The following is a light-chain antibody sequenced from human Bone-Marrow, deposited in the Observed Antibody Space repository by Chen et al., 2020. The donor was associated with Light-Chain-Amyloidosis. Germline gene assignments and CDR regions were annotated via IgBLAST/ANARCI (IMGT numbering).Light chain of an antibody. CDR2: DDS. CDR3: QVWDSSSNHVV. CDR1: NIGGHS. J-gene: IGLJ2*01. Sequence: YVLTQPPSVSVAPGQAARITCGGNNIGGHSVHWYQQKPGQAPVLVVYDDSDRPSGIPERFAGSNSGDTATLTISRVEAGDEADYFCQVWDSSSNHVVFGGGTKLTVL. V-gene: IGLV3-21*02.